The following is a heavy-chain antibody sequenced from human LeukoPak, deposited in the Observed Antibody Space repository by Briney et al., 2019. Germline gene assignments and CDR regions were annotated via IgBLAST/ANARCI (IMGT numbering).Heavy chain of an antibody. V-gene: IGHV3-7*01. Sequence: GGSLRLSCAASGFTVRDFWMAWVRQAPGKGLEWVAHIKEDRTADYYVDSVKGRFTISKDDGKNSLHLQMNSLRVEDTAVYYCVRGGWELDYWGQGALVTVSS. CDR2: IKEDRTAD. CDR1: GFTVRDFW. D-gene: IGHD4-23*01. CDR3: VRGGWELDY. J-gene: IGHJ4*02.